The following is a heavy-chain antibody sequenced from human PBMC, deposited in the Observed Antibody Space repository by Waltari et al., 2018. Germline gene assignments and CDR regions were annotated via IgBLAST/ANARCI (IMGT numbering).Heavy chain of an antibody. CDR2: IYHSGST. CDR3: ARHRPLRWLQLRDNSWYFDL. Sequence: QVQLQESGPGLVKPSETLSLTCAVSGYSISSGYYWGWIRQPPGKGLEWIGSIYHSGSTYYNPSLKSRVTISVDTSKNQFSLKLSSVTAADTAVYYCARHRPLRWLQLRDNSWYFDLWGRGTLVTVSS. D-gene: IGHD5-12*01. CDR1: GYSISSGYY. J-gene: IGHJ2*01. V-gene: IGHV4-38-2*01.